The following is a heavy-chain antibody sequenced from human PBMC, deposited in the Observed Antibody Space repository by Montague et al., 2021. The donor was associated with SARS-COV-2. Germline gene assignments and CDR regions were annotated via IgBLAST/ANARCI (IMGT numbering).Heavy chain of an antibody. J-gene: IGHJ4*02. V-gene: IGHV4-59*01. CDR3: ARGGGSGYRYYFDY. Sequence: SETLSLTCTVSVGSISSYYWNWIRQPPGKGLEWIGYIYYSGRTNYNHSLKSRVTISVDTSKNQFSLKLSSVTAADTAVYYCARGGGSGYRYYFDYWGQGSLVTVSS. CDR2: IYYSGRT. CDR1: VGSISSYY. D-gene: IGHD3-22*01.